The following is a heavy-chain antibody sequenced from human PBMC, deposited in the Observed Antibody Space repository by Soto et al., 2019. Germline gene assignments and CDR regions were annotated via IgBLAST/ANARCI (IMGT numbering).Heavy chain of an antibody. CDR2: IYHSGST. D-gene: IGHD6-13*01. J-gene: IGHJ4*02. CDR3: ARGETQQQRDY. CDR1: GDSITSDKW. Sequence: QAQLQESGPGLVKPSGTLSLTCAVSGDSITSDKWWSWIRQPPGKGLQWIGEIYHSGSTKYNPSLKSRGIISVDKSKNQFSLKLSSVTAADTAVYYCARGETQQQRDYWGQGTLVTVSS. V-gene: IGHV4-4*02.